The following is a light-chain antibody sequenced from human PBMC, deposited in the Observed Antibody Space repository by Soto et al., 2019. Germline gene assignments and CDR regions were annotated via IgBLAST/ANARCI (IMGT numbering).Light chain of an antibody. CDR1: QSVSSSN. J-gene: IGKJ4*01. CDR2: GAS. V-gene: IGKV3-20*01. CDR3: QQYGSLPS. Sequence: EIVLTQSPGTLSLSPGERATLSCRASQSVSSSNLAWYQQNPGRAPRLLIYGASSRATGIPDRFSGSGSGTDFSLTISRLEPEDFAVYYCQQYGSLPSFGGVTKVEIK.